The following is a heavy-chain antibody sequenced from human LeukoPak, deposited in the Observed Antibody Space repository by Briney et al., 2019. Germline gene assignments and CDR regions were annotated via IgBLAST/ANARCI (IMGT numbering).Heavy chain of an antibody. J-gene: IGHJ4*02. CDR2: ISNNGGYT. D-gene: IGHD2-15*01. CDR3: AKQLRYCSDGSCYFPY. V-gene: IGHV3-23*01. Sequence: GGSLRLSCAASGFTFSSSAMSWVRQAPGKGLEWVSAISNNGGYTYYADSVQGRFTISRDNSKSTLCLQMNSLRADDTAVYYCAKQLRYCSDGSCYFPYWGQGTLVTVSS. CDR1: GFTFSSSA.